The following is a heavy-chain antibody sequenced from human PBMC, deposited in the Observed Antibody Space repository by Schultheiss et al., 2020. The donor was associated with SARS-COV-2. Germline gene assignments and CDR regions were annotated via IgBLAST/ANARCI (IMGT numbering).Heavy chain of an antibody. J-gene: IGHJ4*02. CDR2: ISWNSGSI. CDR3: AKDTRAVTTYPDY. Sequence: GGSLRLSCAASGFTFSQYAMHWVRQAPGKGLEWVSGISWNSGSIGYADSVKGRFTISRDNAKNSLYLQMNSLRAEDTALYYCAKDTRAVTTYPDYWGQGTLVTVSS. D-gene: IGHD4-17*01. V-gene: IGHV3-9*01. CDR1: GFTFSQYA.